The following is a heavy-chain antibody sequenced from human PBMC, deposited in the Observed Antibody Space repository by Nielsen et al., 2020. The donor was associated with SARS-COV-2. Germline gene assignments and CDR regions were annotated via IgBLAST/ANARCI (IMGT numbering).Heavy chain of an antibody. Sequence: GESLKISCAASGFTISNYGMNWVRQAPGKGLEWVSHMSSSGGTIYYADSVKGRFTISRDNSKNTLYLQMNSLRAEDTAVYYCAREAGVDTAMGGLDYWGQGTLVTVSS. J-gene: IGHJ4*02. CDR1: GFTISNYG. CDR2: MSSSGGTI. V-gene: IGHV3-48*01. D-gene: IGHD5-18*01. CDR3: AREAGVDTAMGGLDY.